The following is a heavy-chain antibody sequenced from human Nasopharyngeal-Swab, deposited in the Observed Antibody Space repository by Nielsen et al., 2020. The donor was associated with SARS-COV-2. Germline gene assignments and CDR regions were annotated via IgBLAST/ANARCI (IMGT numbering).Heavy chain of an antibody. Sequence: GESLKISCAASGFTFSSYAMSWVRQAPGKGLEWVSIISGSGDTTYYADSVNDRFTISRGNSKNTLYLQMNSLRVEDTALYYCAKAPYLRGLDVWGQGTTVTVFS. CDR3: AKAPYLRGLDV. D-gene: IGHD2-21*01. J-gene: IGHJ6*02. V-gene: IGHV3-23*01. CDR2: ISGSGDTT. CDR1: GFTFSSYA.